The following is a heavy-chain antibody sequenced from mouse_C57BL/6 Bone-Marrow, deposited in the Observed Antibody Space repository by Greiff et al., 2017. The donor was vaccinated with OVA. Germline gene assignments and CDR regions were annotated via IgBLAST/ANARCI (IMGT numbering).Heavy chain of an antibody. CDR2: IYPSDSET. D-gene: IGHD1-1*01. Sequence: QVQLQQPGAELVRPGSSVKLSCKASGYTFTSYWMDWVKQRPGQGLEWIGNIYPSDSETHYNQKFKDKATLTVDKSSSTAYMQLSSLTSEDSAVYYCARRGTTVVENFDYWGQGTTRTVSS. J-gene: IGHJ2*01. CDR1: GYTFTSYW. CDR3: ARRGTTVVENFDY. V-gene: IGHV1-61*01.